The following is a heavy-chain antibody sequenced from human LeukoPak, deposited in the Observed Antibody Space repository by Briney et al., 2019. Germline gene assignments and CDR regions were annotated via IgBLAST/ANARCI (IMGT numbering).Heavy chain of an antibody. CDR1: GFTFSRYG. D-gene: IGHD2-8*01. V-gene: IGHV3-21*01. CDR2: ISSSSSYI. Sequence: GGALRLSCAASGFTFSRYGIHWVRQAPGKGLEWASSISSSSSYIYYADSVKGRFTISRDNAKNSLYLQMNSLRAEDSAVYYCARHGKMAADAFDIWGQGTMVTVSS. J-gene: IGHJ3*02. CDR3: ARHGKMAADAFDI.